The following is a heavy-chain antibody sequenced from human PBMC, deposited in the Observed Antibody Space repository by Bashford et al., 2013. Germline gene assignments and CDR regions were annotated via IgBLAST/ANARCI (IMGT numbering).Heavy chain of an antibody. J-gene: IGHJ4*01. CDR3: VRATSEYCSAASCHSRAAFDD. CDR1: GGSISSSGYY. CDR2: IYYTGST. D-gene: IGHD2-15*01. V-gene: IGHV4-31*03. Sequence: SETLSLTCTISGGSISSSGYYWSWIRQVPGKGLERVGYIYYTGSTYYNPSLESRVTISVDKSENQFSLKLTSVTAADAAVYYCVRATSEYCSAASCHSRAAFDDWGPEPWSPSPQ.